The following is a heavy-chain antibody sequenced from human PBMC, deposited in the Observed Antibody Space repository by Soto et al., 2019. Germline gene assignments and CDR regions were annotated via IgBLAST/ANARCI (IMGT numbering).Heavy chain of an antibody. CDR2: IYYSGST. CDR3: ARQNSSGWYPHYFDY. V-gene: IGHV4-39*01. Sequence: PSETLSLTCTVSGGSISSSSYYWGWIRQPPGKGLEWIGSIYYSGSTYYNPSLKSRVTISVDTSKNQFSLKLSSVTAADTAVYYCARQNSSGWYPHYFDYWGQGTLVTVSS. D-gene: IGHD6-19*01. J-gene: IGHJ4*02. CDR1: GGSISSSSYY.